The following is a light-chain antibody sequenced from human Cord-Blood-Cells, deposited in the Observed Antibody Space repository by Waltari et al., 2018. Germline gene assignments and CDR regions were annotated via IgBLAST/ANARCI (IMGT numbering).Light chain of an antibody. CDR1: QGISNY. Sequence: DIQMTXSPSAMSASVXXRVXXACRASQGISNYLAWVQQKPGKAPKSLIYAASSLQSGVPSKFSGSGSGTDFTLTISSLXPEDFATYYCQQYNXXXLTFGXXTKVEI. V-gene: IGKV1-16*02. CDR2: AAS. CDR3: QQYNXXXLT. J-gene: IGKJ4*01.